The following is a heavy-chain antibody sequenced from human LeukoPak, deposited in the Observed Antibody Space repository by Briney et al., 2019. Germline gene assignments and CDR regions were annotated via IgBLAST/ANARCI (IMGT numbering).Heavy chain of an antibody. D-gene: IGHD3-16*01. CDR3: ARAFGWARYYYYMDV. CDR2: ISAYNGNT. Sequence: ASVKVSCKASGYTFTSYGISWVRQAPGQGLEWMGWISAYNGNTNYAQKFQGRVTITTDESTSTAYMELSSLRSEDTAVYYCARAFGWARYYYYMDVWGKGTTVTVSS. J-gene: IGHJ6*03. V-gene: IGHV1-18*01. CDR1: GYTFTSYG.